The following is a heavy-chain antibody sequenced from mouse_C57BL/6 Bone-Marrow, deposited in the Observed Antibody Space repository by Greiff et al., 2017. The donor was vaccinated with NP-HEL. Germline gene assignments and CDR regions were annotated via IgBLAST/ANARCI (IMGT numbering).Heavy chain of an antibody. CDR1: GFSLTSYG. CDR3: ARGNYYGSLYFDY. D-gene: IGHD1-1*01. J-gene: IGHJ2*01. V-gene: IGHV2-2*01. CDR2: IWSGGST. Sequence: QVQLKQSGPGLVQPSQSLSITCTVSGFSLTSYGVHWVRRSPGKGLEWLGVIWSGGSTDYNAAFISRLSISKDNSKSQVFFKMNSLKADDTAIYYCARGNYYGSLYFDYWGQGTTLTVSS.